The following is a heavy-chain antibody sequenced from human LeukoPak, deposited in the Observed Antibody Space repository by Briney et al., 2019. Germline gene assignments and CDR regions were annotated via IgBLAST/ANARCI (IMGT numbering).Heavy chain of an antibody. Sequence: PSETLSLTCTVSGGSISSYYWSWIRQPSGKGLEWIGYIYYSGSTNYNPSLKSRVTISVDTSKNQFSLKLSSVTAADTAVYYCARGADYGGNLDAFDIWGQGTMVTVSS. V-gene: IGHV4-59*01. D-gene: IGHD4-23*01. J-gene: IGHJ3*02. CDR2: IYYSGST. CDR3: ARGADYGGNLDAFDI. CDR1: GGSISSYY.